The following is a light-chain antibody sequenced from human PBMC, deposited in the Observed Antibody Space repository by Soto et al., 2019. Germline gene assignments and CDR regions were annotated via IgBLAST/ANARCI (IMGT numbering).Light chain of an antibody. CDR3: QQYNNWPPWT. CDR1: QSVNSN. Sequence: EIVLTQSPATLSVSPGERATLSCRASQSVNSNLAWYQQKPGQAPRLLIYGASTRATGIPARFSGSGSGTEFTRTIRSLQSEDFAVYYCQQYNNWPPWTLGQGTKVDIK. J-gene: IGKJ1*01. V-gene: IGKV3-15*01. CDR2: GAS.